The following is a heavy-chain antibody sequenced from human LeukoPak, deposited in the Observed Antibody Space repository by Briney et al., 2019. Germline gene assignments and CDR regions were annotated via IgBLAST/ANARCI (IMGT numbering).Heavy chain of an antibody. CDR3: ARHLGGRDGYKSLDY. D-gene: IGHD5-24*01. CDR2: IYYSGNT. J-gene: IGHJ4*02. V-gene: IGHV4-59*08. Sequence: SETLSLTCTVSGGSISSYYWSWIRQPPGKGLEWIGYIYYSGNTNYNPSLKSRVTISVDTSKNQFSLKLSSVTAADTAVYYCARHLGGRDGYKSLDYWGQGTLVTVSS. CDR1: GGSISSYY.